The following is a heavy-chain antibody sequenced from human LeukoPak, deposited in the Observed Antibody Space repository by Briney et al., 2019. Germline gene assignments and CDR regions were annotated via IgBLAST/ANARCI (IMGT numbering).Heavy chain of an antibody. J-gene: IGHJ3*01. V-gene: IGHV1-18*01. CDR3: ARVRLVWGMESFDL. CDR1: NNTLSNNG. Sequence: ASVKVSCKASNNTLSNNGITWVRQAPGQGLEWMGWTSGYSTYTTYAQKFQDRVTMTKDTSTNTAYMEMRSLRSDDTAMYYCARVRLVWGMESFDLWGQGTMVTVSS. D-gene: IGHD3-16*01. CDR2: TSGYSTYT.